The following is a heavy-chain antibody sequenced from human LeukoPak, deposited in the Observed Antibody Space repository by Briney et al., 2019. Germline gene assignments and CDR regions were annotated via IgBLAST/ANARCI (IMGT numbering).Heavy chain of an antibody. D-gene: IGHD4-17*01. J-gene: IGHJ3*01. CDR3: AKDPNGDYLGAFDF. CDR1: GFTFSNYA. Sequence: SGGSLRPSCAASGFTFSNYAMFWVRQAPGKGLEWVSAIRGYDGGLSTSYADSVKGRFTISRDNSKNTLYLQMNSLRAEDTAVYYCAKDPNGDYLGAFDFWGQGTMVTVSS. CDR2: IRGYDGGLST. V-gene: IGHV3-23*01.